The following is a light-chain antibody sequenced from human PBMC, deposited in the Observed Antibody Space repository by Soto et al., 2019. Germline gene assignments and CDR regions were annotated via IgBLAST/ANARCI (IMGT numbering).Light chain of an antibody. CDR3: CSYAGSSTYV. CDR1: SSDVGSYNL. Sequence: QSALTQPASVSGSPGQSITISCTGTSSDVGSYNLVSWYQQHPGKAPKLMIYEGSKRPSGVSNRFSGSKSGNTSSLTISGLQADDEAYYYCCSYAGSSTYVVGTGTKLTVL. CDR2: EGS. J-gene: IGLJ1*01. V-gene: IGLV2-23*01.